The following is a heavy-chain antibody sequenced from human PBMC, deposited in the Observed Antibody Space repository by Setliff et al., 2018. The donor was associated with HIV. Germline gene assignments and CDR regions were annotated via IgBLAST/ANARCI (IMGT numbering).Heavy chain of an antibody. CDR2: ISGSGGDT. V-gene: IGHV3-23*01. CDR1: GFTFSSYA. J-gene: IGHJ4*02. Sequence: GGSLRLSCAASGFTFSSYAMSWVRQAPGMGLEWVSTISGSGGDTYYADSAKGRFTILRDNSKNTLYLQINTLRVEDTAVYYCTKNDFGGRWDWGQGTLVTVSS. D-gene: IGHD1-1*01. CDR3: TKNDFGGRWD.